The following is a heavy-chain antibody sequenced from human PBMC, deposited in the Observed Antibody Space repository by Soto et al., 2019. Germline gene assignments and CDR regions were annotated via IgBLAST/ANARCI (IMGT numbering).Heavy chain of an antibody. CDR2: IYYSGST. V-gene: IGHV4-31*03. J-gene: IGHJ4*02. D-gene: IGHD1-20*01. Sequence: SETLSLTCTVSGGSISSGGYYWSWIRQHPGKGLEWIGYIYYSGSTYYNPSLKSRVTISVDTSKNQFSLKLSSVTAADTAVYYCARSFLNSEVYWGQGTLVTVSS. CDR1: GGSISSGGYY. CDR3: ARSFLNSEVY.